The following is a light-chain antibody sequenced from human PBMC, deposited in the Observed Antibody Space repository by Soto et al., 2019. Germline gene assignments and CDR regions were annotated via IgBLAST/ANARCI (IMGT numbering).Light chain of an antibody. V-gene: IGLV2-8*01. CDR2: EVT. CDR3: SSYAASNNFYFV. J-gene: IGLJ3*02. Sequence: QSVLTQPPSASGSPGQSVTISCTGSSSDGGGYNYVSWYQQYPGRAPKLMIYEVTKRPSGVPDRFSGSKSGNTASLTVSGLQAEDEAEYYCSSYAASNNFYFVFGGGTKLTVL. CDR1: SSDGGGYNY.